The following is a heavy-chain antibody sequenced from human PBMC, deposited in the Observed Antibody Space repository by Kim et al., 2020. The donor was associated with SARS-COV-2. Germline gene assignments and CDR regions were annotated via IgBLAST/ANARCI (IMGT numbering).Heavy chain of an antibody. CDR2: IYYSGST. D-gene: IGHD6-13*01. J-gene: IGHJ4*02. Sequence: SETLSLTCTVSGGPFSSSSYYWGWIRQPPGKGLEWIGSIYYSGSTYYNPSLKSRVTISVDTSKNQFSLKLSSVTAADTAVYYCARLAAAGNYWGQGTLVTVSS. V-gene: IGHV4-39*01. CDR1: GGPFSSSSYY. CDR3: ARLAAAGNY.